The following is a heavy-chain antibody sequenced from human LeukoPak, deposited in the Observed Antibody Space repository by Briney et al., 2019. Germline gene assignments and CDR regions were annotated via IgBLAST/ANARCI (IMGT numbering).Heavy chain of an antibody. D-gene: IGHD2-2*02. V-gene: IGHV4-39*01. Sequence: SETLSLTCTVSGGSISSSSYYWGWIRQPPGKGLEWIGSIYYSGSTYYNPSLKSRVTISVDTSKNQFSLKLSSVTAADTAVYYCARRNQLLYLDYWGQGTLVTASS. J-gene: IGHJ4*02. CDR3: ARRNQLLYLDY. CDR2: IYYSGST. CDR1: GGSISSSSYY.